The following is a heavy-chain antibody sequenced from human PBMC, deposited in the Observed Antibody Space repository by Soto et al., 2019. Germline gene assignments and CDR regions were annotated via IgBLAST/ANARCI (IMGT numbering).Heavy chain of an antibody. CDR1: GYGFTTYW. V-gene: IGHV5-51*01. Sequence: GESLKISCKASGYGFTTYWIAWVRQMPGKGLEWMGIIYPGDSDTKYSPSLQGQVSISADTSISTAYLQWTSLKASDTAMYYCARSRRGAYSSGWYSPSGYYNYGIDVWGQGTKVTVS. D-gene: IGHD6-19*01. CDR3: ARSRRGAYSSGWYSPSGYYNYGIDV. J-gene: IGHJ6*02. CDR2: IYPGDSDT.